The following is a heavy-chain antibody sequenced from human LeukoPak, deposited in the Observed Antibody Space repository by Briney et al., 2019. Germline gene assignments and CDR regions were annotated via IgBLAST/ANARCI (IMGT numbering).Heavy chain of an antibody. Sequence: WASVKVSCKASGYTFTSYYMHWVRQAPGQRLEWIGWINGGNGNTKYSQKLQGRVTITRDTSASTAYMELRSLRSEDTAVFYCARGPPRLNWFDPWGQGTLVTVSS. CDR1: GYTFTSYY. V-gene: IGHV1-3*01. D-gene: IGHD6-25*01. CDR3: ARGPPRLNWFDP. CDR2: INGGNGNT. J-gene: IGHJ5*02.